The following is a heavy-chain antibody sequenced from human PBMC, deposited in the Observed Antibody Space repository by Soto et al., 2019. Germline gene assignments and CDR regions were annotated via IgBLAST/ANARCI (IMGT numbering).Heavy chain of an antibody. D-gene: IGHD2-15*01. Sequence: QVQLVQSGGEVKKPGSSVKVSCKASGGTFSSYAISWVRQAPGQGLEWMGGIIPFFGTPNYAQKFQGRVTITADESTSTAYMELSSLRSEDTAVYYCAARRYCSGGICPDYFDYWGQGTLVTVSS. V-gene: IGHV1-69*01. CDR1: GGTFSSYA. J-gene: IGHJ4*02. CDR3: AARRYCSGGICPDYFDY. CDR2: IIPFFGTP.